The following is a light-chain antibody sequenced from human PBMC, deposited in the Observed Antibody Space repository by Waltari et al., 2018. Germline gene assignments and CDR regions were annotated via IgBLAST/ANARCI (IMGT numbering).Light chain of an antibody. Sequence: ETGMTQSPDTLSVSAGERATLSCRASQSVSSNLAWYQPKPGQAPRLLIYGASIRAPGIPARFSGSGSGTEFTLTISSLQSEDFAVYYCQQYNNWPLTFGGGTKVEIK. J-gene: IGKJ4*01. V-gene: IGKV3-15*01. CDR2: GAS. CDR1: QSVSSN. CDR3: QQYNNWPLT.